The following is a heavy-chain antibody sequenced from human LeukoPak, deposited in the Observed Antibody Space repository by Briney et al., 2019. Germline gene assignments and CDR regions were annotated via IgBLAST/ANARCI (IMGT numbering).Heavy chain of an antibody. J-gene: IGHJ4*02. V-gene: IGHV1-69*04. CDR2: IIPILGIE. Sequence: SVKVSCKASGGTFSSYAISWVRQAPGQGLEWMGRIIPILGIENYAQKFQGRVTITADKSTSTAYMELSSLRSEDTAVYYCARDLWWLRYIDYWGQGTLVTVSS. CDR1: GGTFSSYA. D-gene: IGHD5-12*01. CDR3: ARDLWWLRYIDY.